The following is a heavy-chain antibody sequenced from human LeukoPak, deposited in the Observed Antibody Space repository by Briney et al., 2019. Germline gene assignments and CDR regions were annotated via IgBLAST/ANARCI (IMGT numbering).Heavy chain of an antibody. Sequence: GGSLRLSCAASGFTFSTYWMHWVRQAPGKGLVWVSRIKSDGSTNYADSVKGRFTISRDNSKNTLYLQMNNLRAEDTAVYYCASGSGSYRTPYYYMDVWGKGTTVTVSS. D-gene: IGHD3-10*01. CDR3: ASGSGSYRTPYYYMDV. CDR1: GFTFSTYW. CDR2: IKSDGST. V-gene: IGHV3-74*01. J-gene: IGHJ6*03.